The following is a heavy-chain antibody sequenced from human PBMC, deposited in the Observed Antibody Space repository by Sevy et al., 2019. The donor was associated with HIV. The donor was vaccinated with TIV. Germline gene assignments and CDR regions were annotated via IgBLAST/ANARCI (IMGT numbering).Heavy chain of an antibody. Sequence: GGYLRLSCAASGFTFASYEMNWVRQAPGKGLEWVSCIGQSGATTYYSDSVKGRFTISRDNAKNSLYLQMNSLRAEDAAVYYCARDLPPSATIVPHFDYWGQGTLVTVSS. CDR3: ARDLPPSATIVPHFDY. CDR1: GFTFASYE. J-gene: IGHJ4*02. D-gene: IGHD1-26*01. V-gene: IGHV3-48*03. CDR2: IGQSGATT.